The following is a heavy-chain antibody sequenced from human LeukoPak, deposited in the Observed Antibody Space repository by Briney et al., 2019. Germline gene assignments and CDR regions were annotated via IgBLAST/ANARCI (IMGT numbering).Heavy chain of an antibody. CDR2: INHSGST. CDR3: ARGRGVGATGGFDI. J-gene: IGHJ3*02. Sequence: PSETLSLTCAVYGGSFSGYYWSWIRQPPGKGLEWIGEINHSGSTNYNPSLKSRLTISVDTSKNQFSLKLSSVTAADTAVYYCARGRGVGATGGFDIWGQGTMVTVSS. V-gene: IGHV4-34*01. CDR1: GGSFSGYY. D-gene: IGHD1-26*01.